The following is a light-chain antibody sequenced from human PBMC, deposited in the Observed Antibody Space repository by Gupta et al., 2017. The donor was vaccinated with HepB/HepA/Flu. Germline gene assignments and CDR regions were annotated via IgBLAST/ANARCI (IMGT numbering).Light chain of an antibody. J-gene: IGLJ2*01. CDR3: QVYDSSSDVL. Sequence: SYVLTQPPSVSVAPGKTARITCGGNNIGSKSVNWYQQKPGQAPVLVISFDSDRPSGIPERFSGSNSGNTATLTISRVEAGDEADYYCQVYDSSSDVLFGGGTKLTVL. CDR2: FDS. V-gene: IGLV3-21*04. CDR1: NIGSKS.